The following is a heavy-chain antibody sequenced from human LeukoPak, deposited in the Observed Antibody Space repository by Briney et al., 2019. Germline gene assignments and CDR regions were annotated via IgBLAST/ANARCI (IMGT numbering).Heavy chain of an antibody. Sequence: GASVKVSCKASGGTFSSYAISWVRQAPGQGLEWMGGIIPIFGTANYAQKFQGRVTITTDESTSTAYMELSSLRSEDTAVYYCARTEGIAAAVPFDYWGQGTLVTVSS. V-gene: IGHV1-69*05. CDR3: ARTEGIAAAVPFDY. CDR2: IIPIFGTA. CDR1: GGTFSSYA. J-gene: IGHJ4*02. D-gene: IGHD6-13*01.